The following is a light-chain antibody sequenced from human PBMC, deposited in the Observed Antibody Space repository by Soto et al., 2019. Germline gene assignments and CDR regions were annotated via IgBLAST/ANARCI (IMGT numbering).Light chain of an antibody. V-gene: IGKV3-15*01. Sequence: EIVMTQSPATLSVSPGERATLSCRASQSISSNLALYQHKPGQAPRLLIFGTSTRATGIPGRFSGAGSGTEFTLSSCFLQSEDLAVCNLHQYNHCWTICQGAKV. CDR1: QSISSN. J-gene: IGKJ1*01. CDR3: HQYNHCWT. CDR2: GTS.